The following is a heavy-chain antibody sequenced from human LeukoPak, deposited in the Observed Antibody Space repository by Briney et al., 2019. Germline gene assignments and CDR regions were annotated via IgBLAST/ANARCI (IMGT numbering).Heavy chain of an antibody. V-gene: IGHV3-30*03. CDR2: ISYDGTIK. CDR1: GFTFSSYG. J-gene: IGHJ3*02. CDR3: AREASDAFDI. Sequence: GGSLRLSCAASGFTFSSYGMHWVRQAPGKGLEWVAVISYDGTIKYYTDSVKGRFTISRDNSKNTLYLQVNSLRAEDTAVYNCAREASDAFDIWGQGTMVTVSS.